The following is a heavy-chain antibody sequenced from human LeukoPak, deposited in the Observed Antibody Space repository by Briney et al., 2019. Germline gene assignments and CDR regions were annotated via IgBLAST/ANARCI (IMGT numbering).Heavy chain of an antibody. CDR1: GFTFSSFA. D-gene: IGHD4-23*01. CDR2: IHSGSGT. Sequence: GASLRLSCAASGFTFSSFALSWVRQAPGKGLEWVSGIHSGSGTYYADSVKGRFTISRDNSKSTLYLRMNSLRAEDTAVYYCARDYSDYGGVSAELFSIWGQGTMVTVSS. J-gene: IGHJ3*02. V-gene: IGHV3-23*05. CDR3: ARDYSDYGGVSAELFSI.